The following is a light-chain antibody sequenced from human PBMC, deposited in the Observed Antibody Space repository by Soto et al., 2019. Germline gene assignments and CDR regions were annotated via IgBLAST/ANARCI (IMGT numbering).Light chain of an antibody. J-gene: IGLJ1*01. CDR3: SSYTISTTLV. Sequence: QSVLTQPASVSGSPGQSITISCTGTSSDVGGYNYVSWYQQHPGKAPKLMIYEVSNRPSGVSTRFSGSKSGNTASLTISGLQAEDEADYYCSSYTISTTLVFGTGTEGTVL. CDR2: EVS. CDR1: SSDVGGYNY. V-gene: IGLV2-14*01.